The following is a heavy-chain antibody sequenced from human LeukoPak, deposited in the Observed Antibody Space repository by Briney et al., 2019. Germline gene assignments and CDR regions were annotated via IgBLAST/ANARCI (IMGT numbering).Heavy chain of an antibody. D-gene: IGHD5-18*01. Sequence: GGSLRLSCAASGFTFSSYSMNWVRQAPGKGLEWVSSISSSSSYIYYADSVKGRFTISRDNAKNSLYLQMNSLRAEDTAVYYWARGPRYTAMARSPFDYWGQGTLVTVSS. CDR3: ARGPRYTAMARSPFDY. CDR1: GFTFSSYS. V-gene: IGHV3-21*01. J-gene: IGHJ4*02. CDR2: ISSSSSYI.